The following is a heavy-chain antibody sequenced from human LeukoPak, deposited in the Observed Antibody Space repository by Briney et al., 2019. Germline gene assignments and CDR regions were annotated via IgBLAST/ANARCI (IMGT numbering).Heavy chain of an antibody. Sequence: GSLRLSCAASGFIFSNAWMSWVRQAPGKGLEWIGRIYTSGSTNYNPSLKSRVTMSEDTSKNQFSLKLSSVTAADTAVYYCAREDPEPYYYDSSGSEGGAFDIWGQGTMVTVSS. D-gene: IGHD3-22*01. V-gene: IGHV4-4*07. CDR3: AREDPEPYYYDSSGSEGGAFDI. CDR2: IYTSGST. CDR1: GFIFSNAW. J-gene: IGHJ3*02.